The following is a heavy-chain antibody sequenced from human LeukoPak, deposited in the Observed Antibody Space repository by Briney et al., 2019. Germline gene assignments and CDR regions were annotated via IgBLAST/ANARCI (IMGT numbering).Heavy chain of an antibody. J-gene: IGHJ4*02. CDR1: GGSFSGYY. CDR3: ASVYDSSGYYPF. D-gene: IGHD3-22*01. CDR2: INHSGST. Sequence: SETLSLTCAVYGGSFSGYYWSWIRQPPGKGLEWIGEINHSGSTVYNPSLKSRVTISVDTSKNQFSLRLTSVTAAGTAVYYCASVYDSSGYYPFWGQGTLVTVSS. V-gene: IGHV4-34*01.